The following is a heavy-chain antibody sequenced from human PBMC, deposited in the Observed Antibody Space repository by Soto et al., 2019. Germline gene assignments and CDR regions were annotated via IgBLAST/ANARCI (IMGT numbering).Heavy chain of an antibody. V-gene: IGHV1-24*01. CDR3: ATADFWSSSAGTGPPATHGANLYLYY. D-gene: IGHD3-3*01. CDR1: GYTLTELS. CDR2: FVPEDGET. Sequence: VASVKVSCKVSGYTLTELSMHWVRQAPGKGLEWMGGFVPEDGETIYAQKFQSRVTMTEDTSTDTAYMELSRLRSEDTAVYYCATADFWSSSAGTGPPATHGANLYLYYWRRGILFTVSS. J-gene: IGHJ4*02.